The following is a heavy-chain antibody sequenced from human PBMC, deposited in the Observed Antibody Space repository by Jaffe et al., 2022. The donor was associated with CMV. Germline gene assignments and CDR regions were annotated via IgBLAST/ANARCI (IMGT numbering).Heavy chain of an antibody. CDR3: ARGFYSNYVGSSFDP. CDR2: INPSGGST. CDR1: GYTFTSYY. J-gene: IGHJ5*02. V-gene: IGHV1-46*01. D-gene: IGHD4-4*01. Sequence: QVQLVQSGAEVKKPGASVKVSCKASGYTFTSYYMHWVRQAPGQGLEWMGIINPSGGSTSYAQKFQGRVTMTRDTSTSTVYMELSSLRSEDTAVYYCARGFYSNYVGSSFDPWGQGTLVTVSS.